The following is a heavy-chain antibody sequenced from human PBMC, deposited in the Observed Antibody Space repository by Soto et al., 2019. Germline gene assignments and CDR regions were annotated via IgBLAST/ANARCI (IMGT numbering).Heavy chain of an antibody. CDR1: GYSIRDGYF. V-gene: IGHV4-38-2*02. CDR3: ARDAGTYRYYFDY. CDR2: IYHSGNT. Sequence: SETLSLTCAVSGYSIRDGYFWACIRQPPGEGLEWIGTIYHSGNTFYNPSLRGRVTMSLDTSNNHYSLSLRSLTAADTAVYYCARDAGTYRYYFDYWGQGTLVTVSS. J-gene: IGHJ4*02.